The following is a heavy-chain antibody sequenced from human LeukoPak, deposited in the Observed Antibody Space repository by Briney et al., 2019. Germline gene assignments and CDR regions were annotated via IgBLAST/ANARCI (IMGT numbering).Heavy chain of an antibody. D-gene: IGHD6-13*01. Sequence: GGSLRLSCGASGFTFSTYTMNWVRQAPGKGLEWVSSISSTSSTIYYADSVKGRFTISRDNAKNSLFLQMNSLRDEDTAVFYCARERGYSSRTFDYWGQGTLVTVSS. CDR1: GFTFSTYT. J-gene: IGHJ4*02. CDR2: ISSTSSTI. V-gene: IGHV3-48*02. CDR3: ARERGYSSRTFDY.